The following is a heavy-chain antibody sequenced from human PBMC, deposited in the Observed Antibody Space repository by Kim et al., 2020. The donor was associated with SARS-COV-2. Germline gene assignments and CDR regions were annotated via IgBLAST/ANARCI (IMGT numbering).Heavy chain of an antibody. CDR3: ASSPPYPYSSSWYSSGGYFDY. Sequence: GGSLRLSCAASGFTFSSYSMNWVRQAPGKGLEWVSSISSSSSYIYYADSVKGRFTISRDNAKNSLYLQMNSLRAEDTAVYYCASSPPYPYSSSWYSSGGYFDYWGQGTLVTVSS. CDR2: ISSSSSYI. V-gene: IGHV3-21*01. J-gene: IGHJ4*02. D-gene: IGHD6-13*01. CDR1: GFTFSSYS.